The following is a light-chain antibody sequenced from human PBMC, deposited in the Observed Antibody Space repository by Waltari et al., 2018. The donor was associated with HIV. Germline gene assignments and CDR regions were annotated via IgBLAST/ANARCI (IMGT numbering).Light chain of an antibody. CDR2: KDS. CDR1: ALPKQY. CDR3: QSADSSRTYRV. J-gene: IGLJ3*02. V-gene: IGLV3-25*03. Sequence: SYELTQPPSVSVSPGQTARITCSGDALPKQYAYWYQQQPGQAPVLVIYKDSERPSGSPERCSGSSSGTTVTLTISGVQAEDEADYYCQSADSSRTYRVFGGGTKLTVL.